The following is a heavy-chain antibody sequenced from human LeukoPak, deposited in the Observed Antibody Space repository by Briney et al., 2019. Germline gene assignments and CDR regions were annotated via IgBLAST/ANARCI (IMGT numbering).Heavy chain of an antibody. Sequence: GRSLRLSCAASGFTFSSYAMHWVRQAPGKGLEWVAVISHDGSNKYYADSVKGRFTISRDNSKNTLYLQMNSLRAEDTAVYYCARELYDSSGYQFYYYYGMDVWGQGTTVTVSS. CDR1: GFTFSSYA. J-gene: IGHJ6*02. V-gene: IGHV3-30-3*01. CDR3: ARELYDSSGYQFYYYYGMDV. CDR2: ISHDGSNK. D-gene: IGHD3-22*01.